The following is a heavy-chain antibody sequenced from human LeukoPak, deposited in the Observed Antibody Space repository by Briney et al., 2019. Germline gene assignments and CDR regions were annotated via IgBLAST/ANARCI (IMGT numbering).Heavy chain of an antibody. V-gene: IGHV3-30*18. CDR3: AKVGDGYNYYFDY. CDR2: ISYDGSNK. J-gene: IGHJ4*02. D-gene: IGHD5-24*01. CDR1: GFTFSSYG. Sequence: PGGSLRLSCAASGFTFSSYGMHWVRQVPGKGLEWVAVISYDGSNKYYADSVKGRFTISRDNSKNTLYLQMNSLRAEDTAVYYCAKVGDGYNYYFDYWGQGTLVTVSS.